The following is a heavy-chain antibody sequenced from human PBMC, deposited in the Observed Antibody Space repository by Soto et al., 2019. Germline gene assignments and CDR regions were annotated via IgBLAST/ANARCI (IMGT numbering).Heavy chain of an antibody. CDR3: ARGLGEFTYYFDY. V-gene: IGHV1-2*02. Sequence: ASVKVSCKASGGTFSSYAISWVRQAPGQGLEWMGWINPNSGGTNYAQKFQGRVTMTRDTSISTAYMELSRLRSDDTAVYYCARGLGEFTYYFDYWGQGTLVTVSS. D-gene: IGHD3-10*01. CDR2: INPNSGGT. J-gene: IGHJ4*02. CDR1: GGTFSSYA.